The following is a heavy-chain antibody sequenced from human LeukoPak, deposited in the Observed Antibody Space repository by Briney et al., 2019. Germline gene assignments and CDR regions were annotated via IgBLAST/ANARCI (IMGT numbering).Heavy chain of an antibody. V-gene: IGHV3-48*01. Sequence: GGSLRLSCAASGFTFSSYSMNWVRQAPGKGPELVSYISSSSSTIYYADSVKGRFTISRDNAKNSLYLQMNSLRAEDTAVYYCARALIWFGELLEPGSPLDYWGQGTLVTVSS. J-gene: IGHJ4*02. CDR3: ARALIWFGELLEPGSPLDY. CDR2: ISSSSSTI. D-gene: IGHD3-10*01. CDR1: GFTFSSYS.